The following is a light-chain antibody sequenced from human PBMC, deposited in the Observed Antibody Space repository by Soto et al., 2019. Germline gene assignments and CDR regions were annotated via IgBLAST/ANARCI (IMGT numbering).Light chain of an antibody. Sequence: IVMTQSPLSLPVTPGEPASIFCRSSQSLLHSNVYNYLEWYLQKPGQSPQLLSYLGSNRASGVPDRLSGSGSGTDFTLKISRVEAEDVGVYYCMQALQTPRTFGQRTKLQIK. J-gene: IGKJ2*01. CDR3: MQALQTPRT. CDR2: LGS. CDR1: QSLLHSNVYNY. V-gene: IGKV2-28*01.